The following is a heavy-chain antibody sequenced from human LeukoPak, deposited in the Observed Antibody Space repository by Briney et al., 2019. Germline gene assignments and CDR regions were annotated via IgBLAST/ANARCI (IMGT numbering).Heavy chain of an antibody. D-gene: IGHD5/OR15-5a*01. Sequence: PSETLSLTCTVSGGSISSTNYYWGWIRQPPGKGLEWIGSIYYSGTTYYNPSLKSRVTISADTSKNQFYLKLSSVTASDTAVYYCATPPAGLRGYFDYWGQGTLVTVSS. CDR2: IYYSGTT. CDR1: GGSISSTNYY. V-gene: IGHV4-39*01. J-gene: IGHJ4*02. CDR3: ATPPAGLRGYFDY.